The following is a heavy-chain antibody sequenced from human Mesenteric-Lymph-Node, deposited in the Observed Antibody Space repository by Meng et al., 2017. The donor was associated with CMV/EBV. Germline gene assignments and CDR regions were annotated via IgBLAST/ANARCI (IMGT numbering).Heavy chain of an antibody. J-gene: IGHJ3*02. V-gene: IGHV3-74*01. CDR2: INRDGSNT. D-gene: IGHD3-22*01. CDR3: VRARRGLGYDNSGLEAFDI. Sequence: GESLKISCAASGFTFSDYWLHWVRQVPGKGLVWVSRINRDGSNTRYGDSVKGRFTISRDKSKNTVYLQMNSVRAADTAVYYCVRARRGLGYDNSGLEAFDIWGQGTLVTVSS. CDR1: GFTFSDYW.